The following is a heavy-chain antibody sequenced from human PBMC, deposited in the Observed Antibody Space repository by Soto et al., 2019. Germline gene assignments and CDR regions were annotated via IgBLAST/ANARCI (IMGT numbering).Heavy chain of an antibody. CDR2: IKLDGTEQ. D-gene: IGHD1-7*01. CDR1: GFTFSNYW. CDR3: ARGGNYDLDY. V-gene: IGHV3-7*05. J-gene: IGHJ4*02. Sequence: EVHLVESGGDLVQPGGSLRLSCTASGFTFSNYWMSWLRQAPGRGLECVANIKLDGTEQYYVDSVRGRFTISRDNGKNSLSLQIDSLRAEDTAVYYCARGGNYDLDYWGQGTLVTVSS.